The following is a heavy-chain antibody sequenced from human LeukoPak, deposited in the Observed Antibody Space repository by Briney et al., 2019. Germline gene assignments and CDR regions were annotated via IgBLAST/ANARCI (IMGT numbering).Heavy chain of an antibody. CDR1: GYSFSTFD. CDR3: ARQSLDGGSCYDY. J-gene: IGHJ4*02. V-gene: IGHV1-8*01. CDR2: MNPNSGNT. D-gene: IGHD2-15*01. Sequence: ASVTVSCTASGYSFSTFDINWVRQAPGQGPEWMGWMNPNSGNTGYAQKFQGRVTLTRSTSMTTAYMELSSLRSEVTAVYYCARQSLDGGSCYDYWGQGTPVTISS.